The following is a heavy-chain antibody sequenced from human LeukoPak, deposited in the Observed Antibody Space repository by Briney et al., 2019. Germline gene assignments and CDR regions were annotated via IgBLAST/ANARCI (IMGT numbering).Heavy chain of an antibody. CDR3: ARGGGYCSGGSCYYFDY. CDR2: ISSSSSYI. CDR1: GXTFSSYS. J-gene: IGHJ4*02. V-gene: IGHV3-21*01. Sequence: GGSLRLSCAASGXTFSSYSMNWVRQAPGKGLEWVSSISSSSSYIYYADSVKGRFTISRDNAKNSLYLQMNSLRAEDTAVYYCARGGGYCSGGSCYYFDYWGQGTLVTVSS. D-gene: IGHD2-15*01.